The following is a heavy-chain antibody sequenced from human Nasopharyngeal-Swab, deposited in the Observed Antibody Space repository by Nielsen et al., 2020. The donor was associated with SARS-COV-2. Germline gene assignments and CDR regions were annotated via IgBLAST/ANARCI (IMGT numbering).Heavy chain of an antibody. Sequence: WGSLRLSCTVSGGSISSSSYYWGWIRQPPGKGLEWIGSIYYSGSTYYNPSLKSRVTISVDTSKNQFSLKLSSVTAADTAVYYCASCRTSITIFGVVIRNGMDVWGQGTTVTVSS. CDR1: GGSISSSSYY. CDR3: ASCRTSITIFGVVIRNGMDV. J-gene: IGHJ6*02. V-gene: IGHV4-39*01. D-gene: IGHD3-3*01. CDR2: IYYSGST.